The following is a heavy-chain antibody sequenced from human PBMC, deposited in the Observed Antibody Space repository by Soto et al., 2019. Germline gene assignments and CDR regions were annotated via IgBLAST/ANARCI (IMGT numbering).Heavy chain of an antibody. CDR3: ARDYFDSSDYTTNWFDP. J-gene: IGHJ5*02. Sequence: LSLTCSVSGDSISNSRFYWAWIRQPPGEGLEWIGSIYHTGNAYYNPSLKSRVTIFVDTSKNQFSLKLTSVTAADTALYYCARDYFDSSDYTTNWFDPWGQGTLVTVSS. CDR2: IYHTGNA. D-gene: IGHD3-22*01. V-gene: IGHV4-39*01. CDR1: GDSISNSRFY.